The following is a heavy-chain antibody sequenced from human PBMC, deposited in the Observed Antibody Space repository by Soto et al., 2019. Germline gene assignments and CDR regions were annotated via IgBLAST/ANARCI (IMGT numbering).Heavy chain of an antibody. CDR1: GFMFSDSW. V-gene: IGHV3-7*05. J-gene: IGHJ5*02. Sequence: EAQLVESGGDLVQPGGSLRLSCAASGFMFSDSWINWVRQAPGKGLERVANIKPDGSETAYVDSVKGRFTISRDNAKKFLYRQRNSLRVDDTAVYYCASGIDPWGQGTLVTVSS. CDR2: IKPDGSET. CDR3: ASGIDP.